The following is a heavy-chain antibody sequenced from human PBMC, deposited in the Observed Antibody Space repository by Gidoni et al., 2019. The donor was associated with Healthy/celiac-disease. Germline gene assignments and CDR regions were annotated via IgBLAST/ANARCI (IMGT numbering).Heavy chain of an antibody. D-gene: IGHD2-2*01. CDR2: IYYSGST. V-gene: IGHV4-39*02. Sequence: QLQLQESGPGLVKPSETLSLTCTVSGGSISSSSYSWGWIRQPPGKGLEWIGSIYYSGSTYYNPSLKSRVTISVDTSKNQFSLKLSSVTAADTAVYYCAREKDIVVVPAAMGPAFDIWGQGTMVTVSS. CDR1: GGSISSSSYS. CDR3: AREKDIVVVPAAMGPAFDI. J-gene: IGHJ3*02.